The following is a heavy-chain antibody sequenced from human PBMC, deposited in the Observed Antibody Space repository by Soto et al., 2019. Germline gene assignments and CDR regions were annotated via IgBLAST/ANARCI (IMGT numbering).Heavy chain of an antibody. V-gene: IGHV3-74*01. D-gene: IGHD6-19*01. CDR2: INSGASTT. CDR1: GFTFSSSW. J-gene: IGHJ4*02. CDR3: ARGPSGWFGYXY. Sequence: GGSLRLSCAASGFTFSSSWMHWVRQAPGKGLVWVSRINSGASTTNYADSVKGRFTISRDNAKNTLYLQMDSLTAEDTAVYYCARGPSGWFGYXYWGQGTLVTVSS.